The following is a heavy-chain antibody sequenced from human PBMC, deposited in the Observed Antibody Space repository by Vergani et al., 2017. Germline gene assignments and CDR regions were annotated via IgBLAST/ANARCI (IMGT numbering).Heavy chain of an antibody. V-gene: IGHV3-23*01. J-gene: IGHJ4*02. CDR3: VKNAVSYENFFDS. CDR1: GFTFSTYA. D-gene: IGHD1-26*01. Sequence: EVQLLGSGGSLKQPGGSVRLSCAASGFTFSTYAMHWARQAPGKGLEWVSALTGGGGSTYYADSFKGRFIISRDNSSDTLYLQMNSLRPEDTATYYCVKNAVSYENFFDSWGQGTLVTVSS. CDR2: LTGGGGST.